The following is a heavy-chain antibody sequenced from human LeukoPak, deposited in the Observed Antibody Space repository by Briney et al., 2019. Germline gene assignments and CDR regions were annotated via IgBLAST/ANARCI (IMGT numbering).Heavy chain of an antibody. J-gene: IGHJ6*02. CDR1: GGSFSGYY. V-gene: IGHV4-34*01. CDR2: INHSGST. Sequence: PSETMTLTCAVYGGSFSGYYWSWIRQPPGKGLEWIGEINHSGSTNYIPSLKSRVTVSVDTSKNQFSLKLSSVTDADTAVYYCARGNYYYYYGMDISGQGTTATLSS. CDR3: ARGNYYYYYGMDI.